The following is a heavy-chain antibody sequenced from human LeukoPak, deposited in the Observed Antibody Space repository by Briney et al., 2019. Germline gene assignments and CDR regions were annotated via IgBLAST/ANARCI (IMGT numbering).Heavy chain of an antibody. CDR1: GFTFDDYA. CDR3: AKSGIAADYYYYYYMDV. D-gene: IGHD6-13*01. CDR2: ISWNSGSI. Sequence: GGSLRLSCAASGFTFDDYAMHWFRQAPGKGLEWVSGISWNSGSIGYADSVKGRFTISRDNAKNSLYLQMNSLRAEDTALYYCAKSGIAADYYYYYYMDVWGKGTTVTVSS. V-gene: IGHV3-9*01. J-gene: IGHJ6*03.